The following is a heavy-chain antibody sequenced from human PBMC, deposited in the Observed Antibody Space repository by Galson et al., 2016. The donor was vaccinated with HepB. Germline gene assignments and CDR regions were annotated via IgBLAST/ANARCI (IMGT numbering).Heavy chain of an antibody. V-gene: IGHV3-43*01. D-gene: IGHD3-10*01. CDR1: GFTFADYT. J-gene: IGHJ6*02. CDR2: ISWDGLKT. Sequence: SLRLSCAASGFTFADYTMHWVRQAPGKGLEWVSLISWDGLKTYYADFVKGRFTISRDNRKNSLYLQMDNLRNEDTALYYCGKDWGSLWESSGKGMDVWGQGTTVTVSS. CDR3: GKDWGSLWESSGKGMDV.